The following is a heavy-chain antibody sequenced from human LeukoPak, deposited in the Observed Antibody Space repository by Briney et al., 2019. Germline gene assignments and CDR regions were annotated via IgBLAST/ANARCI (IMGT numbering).Heavy chain of an antibody. CDR2: ISTNTGNP. V-gene: IGHV7-4-1*02. CDR1: GYTFTRYA. Sequence: ASVKVSCKASGYTFTRYAVSWVRQAPGQGLEWMGWISTNTGNPTYAQDFTGRFVFSLDTSVSTAYLQISSLKAEDTAVYYCARGSGDYEGSYYFDYWGQGTLVTVSS. D-gene: IGHD4-17*01. J-gene: IGHJ4*02. CDR3: ARGSGDYEGSYYFDY.